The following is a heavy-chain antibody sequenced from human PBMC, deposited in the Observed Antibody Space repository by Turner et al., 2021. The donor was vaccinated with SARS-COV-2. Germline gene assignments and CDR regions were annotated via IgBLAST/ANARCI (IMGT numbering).Heavy chain of an antibody. CDR1: GGSISSYY. J-gene: IGHJ4*02. CDR2: IYYSGST. V-gene: IGHV4-59*01. CDR3: ARDPGEGSFDY. Sequence: QVQLQESGPGLVKPSETLSLPCTVSGGSISSYYWSWIRQPPGKGLEWIGYIYYSGSTNYHPSLKSRVTISVDTSKNQFSLKLSSVTAADTAVYYCARDPGEGSFDYWGQGTLVTVSS. D-gene: IGHD3-16*01.